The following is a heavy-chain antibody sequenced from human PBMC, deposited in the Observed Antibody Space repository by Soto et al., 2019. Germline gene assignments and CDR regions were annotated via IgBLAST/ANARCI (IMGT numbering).Heavy chain of an antibody. CDR2: ISWDGGST. CDR1: GFTFDDYT. D-gene: IGHD1-1*01. V-gene: IGHV3-43*01. Sequence: TGGSLRLSCAASGFTFDDYTMHWVRQAPGKGLEWVSLISWDGGSTYYADSVKGRFTISRDNSKNSLYLQMNSLRTEDTALYYCAKAGYERSYNWNDGPYYGMDVWGQGTTVTVSS. CDR3: AKAGYERSYNWNDGPYYGMDV. J-gene: IGHJ6*02.